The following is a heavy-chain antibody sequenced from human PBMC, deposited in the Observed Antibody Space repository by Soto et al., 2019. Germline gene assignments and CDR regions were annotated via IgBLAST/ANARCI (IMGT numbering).Heavy chain of an antibody. CDR3: ARDILTGFNWFDP. J-gene: IGHJ5*02. Sequence: GASVKVSCKASGYTFTSYAMHWVRQAPGQRLEWMGWINAGNGNTKYSQKFQGRVTITRDTSASTAYMELSSLRSEDTAVHYCARDILTGFNWFDPWGQGTLVTVSS. D-gene: IGHD3-9*01. V-gene: IGHV1-3*01. CDR2: INAGNGNT. CDR1: GYTFTSYA.